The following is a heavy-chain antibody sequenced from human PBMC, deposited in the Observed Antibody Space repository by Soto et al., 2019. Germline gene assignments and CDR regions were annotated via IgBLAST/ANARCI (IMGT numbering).Heavy chain of an antibody. CDR1: GFTFSSYS. D-gene: IGHD3-3*01. V-gene: IGHV3-21*01. CDR3: ARDADSIFWSGYTEDHYYYYMDV. CDR2: ISSSSSYI. Sequence: GGSLRLSCAASGFTFSSYSMNWVRQAPGKGLEWVSSISSSSSYIYYADSVKGRFTISRDNAKNSLYLQMNSLRAEDTAVYYCARDADSIFWSGYTEDHYYYYMDVWGKGTTVTVSS. J-gene: IGHJ6*03.